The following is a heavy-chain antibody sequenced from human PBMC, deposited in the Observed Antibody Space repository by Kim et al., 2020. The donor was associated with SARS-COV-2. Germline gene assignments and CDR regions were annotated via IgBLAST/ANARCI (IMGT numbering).Heavy chain of an antibody. J-gene: IGHJ4*02. CDR2: INHSGST. CDR1: GGSFSGYY. Sequence: SETLSLTCAVYGGSFSGYYWSWIRQPPGKGLEWIGEINHSGSTNYNPSLKSRVTISVDTSKNQFSLKLSSVTAADTAVYYRAGHKDFDYWGQGTLVTVSS. V-gene: IGHV4-34*01. CDR3: AGHKDFDY. D-gene: IGHD2-21*01.